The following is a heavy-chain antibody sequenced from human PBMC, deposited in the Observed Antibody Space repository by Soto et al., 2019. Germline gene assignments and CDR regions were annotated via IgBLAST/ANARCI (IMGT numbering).Heavy chain of an antibody. V-gene: IGHV3-23*01. J-gene: IGHJ4*02. CDR3: AKFFVETGSNSGWPWSFHY. D-gene: IGHD6-25*01. CDR1: GFPFSNYA. Sequence: EVQLLESGGGLVQPGRSLRLSCAASGFPFSNYAMSWVRQAPGQGLDWVSAISGSGGTTYYADSVKGRFTISSDNSKNTLFLQMNSLRAEDAAVYYCAKFFVETGSNSGWPWSFHYWGQGTLVTVSS. CDR2: ISGSGGTT.